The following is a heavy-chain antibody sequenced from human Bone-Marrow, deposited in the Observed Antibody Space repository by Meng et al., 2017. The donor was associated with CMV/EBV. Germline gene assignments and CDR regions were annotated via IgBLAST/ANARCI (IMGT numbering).Heavy chain of an antibody. V-gene: IGHV3-48*03. J-gene: IGHJ4*02. D-gene: IGHD5-12*01. CDR3: ARAQALQWLRSKGVFDY. Sequence: GGSLRLSCAASGFTFSSYEMNWVRQAPGKGLEWVSYISSSGSTIYYADSVKGRFTISRDNAKNSLYLQMNSLRAEDTAVYYCARAQALQWLRSKGVFDYWGQGTLVTSPQ. CDR2: ISSSGSTI. CDR1: GFTFSSYE.